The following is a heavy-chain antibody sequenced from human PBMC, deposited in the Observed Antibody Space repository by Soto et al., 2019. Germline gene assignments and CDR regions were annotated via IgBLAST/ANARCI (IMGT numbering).Heavy chain of an antibody. CDR2: IYHSGST. Sequence: QVQLQESGPGLVKPSGTLSLTCAVSGGSISSSNWWSWVRQPPGKGLGLIGEIYHSGSTNYNPSLKRRVIISVDKSKNQFSLKLSSVTAADTAVYYCAVTQYYYDSSGLGYWGQGTLVTVSS. J-gene: IGHJ4*02. CDR3: AVTQYYYDSSGLGY. CDR1: GGSISSSNW. V-gene: IGHV4-4*02. D-gene: IGHD3-22*01.